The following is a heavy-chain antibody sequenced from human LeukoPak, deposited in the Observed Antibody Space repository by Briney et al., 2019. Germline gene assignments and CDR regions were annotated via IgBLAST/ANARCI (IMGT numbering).Heavy chain of an antibody. CDR3: ARVGDGLNDAFDI. Sequence: GSSVKVSCKASGGTFSSYVSSWVRQAPGQGLEWMGRINPNSGGTNYAQKLQGRVTMTRDTSISTAYMELSRLRSDDTAVYYCARVGDGLNDAFDIWGQGTMVTVSS. V-gene: IGHV1-2*06. CDR1: GGTFSSYV. CDR2: INPNSGGT. J-gene: IGHJ3*02. D-gene: IGHD5-24*01.